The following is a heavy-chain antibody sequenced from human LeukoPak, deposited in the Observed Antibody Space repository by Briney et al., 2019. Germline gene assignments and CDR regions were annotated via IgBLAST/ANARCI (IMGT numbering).Heavy chain of an antibody. V-gene: IGHV3-48*01. CDR3: ASEGRVGAIDY. CDR2: ISSSSSTI. CDR1: GFTFSSYS. Sequence: PGGSLRLSCAASGFTFSSYSMNWVRQAPGKGLEWVSYISSSSSTIYYADSVKGRFTISRDNAKNSLYLQTNSLRAEDTAVYYCASEGRVGAIDYWGQGTLVTVSS. J-gene: IGHJ4*02. D-gene: IGHD1-26*01.